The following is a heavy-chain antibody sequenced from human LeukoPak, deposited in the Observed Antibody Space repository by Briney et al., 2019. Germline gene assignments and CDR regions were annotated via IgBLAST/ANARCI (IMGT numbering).Heavy chain of an antibody. J-gene: IGHJ3*02. CDR3: AKDEFVASDFTGAFDI. Sequence: GRSLRLSCAASGFTFDDYAMHWVRQAPGKGLERVSGISWNSVTIVYADSVKGRFTISRDNAKNSLYLQMNSLRAEDMALYYCAKDEFVASDFTGAFDIWGQGTMVTVSS. CDR2: ISWNSVTI. CDR1: GFTFDDYA. V-gene: IGHV3-9*03. D-gene: IGHD2-8*02.